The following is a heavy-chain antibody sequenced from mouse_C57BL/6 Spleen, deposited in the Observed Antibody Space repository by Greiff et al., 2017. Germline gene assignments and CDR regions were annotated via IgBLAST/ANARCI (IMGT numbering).Heavy chain of an antibody. D-gene: IGHD2-3*01. CDR2: ISSGSSTI. V-gene: IGHV5-17*01. J-gene: IGHJ4*01. CDR3: ASLYDGYYDAMDY. Sequence: DVHLVESGGGLVKPGGSLKLSCAASGFTFSDYGMHWVRQAPEKGLEWVAYISSGSSTIYYADTVKGRFTISRDNAKNTLFLQMTSLRSEDTAMYYCASLYDGYYDAMDYWGQGTSVTVSS. CDR1: GFTFSDYG.